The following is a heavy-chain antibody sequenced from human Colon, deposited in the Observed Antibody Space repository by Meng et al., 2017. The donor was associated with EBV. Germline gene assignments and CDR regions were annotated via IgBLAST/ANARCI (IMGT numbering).Heavy chain of an antibody. CDR3: ARDSPLDGYSLLDY. D-gene: IGHD5-24*01. Sequence: QVQLVQSGSGLKQPGASVKVPCRPSGYTFTSYAINWVRQAPGQGPDWMGWIDPNTGNPTYDQGFTGRFVFSLDTSVSTAYLQINSLRADDTAVYYCARDSPLDGYSLLDYWGQGTLVTVSS. CDR2: IDPNTGNP. V-gene: IGHV7-4-1*02. J-gene: IGHJ4*02. CDR1: GYTFTSYA.